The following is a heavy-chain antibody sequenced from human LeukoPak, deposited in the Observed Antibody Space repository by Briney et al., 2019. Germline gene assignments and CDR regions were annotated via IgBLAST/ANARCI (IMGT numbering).Heavy chain of an antibody. D-gene: IGHD6-13*01. CDR2: INPNSGDT. CDR1: GYTLTELS. Sequence: ASVKVSCKVSGYTLTELSMHWVRQAPGRGLEWMGRINPNSGDTNNAQKFQGRVTMTRDTSTSTVYMELSSLRSEDTAVYYCARGRYSSSRYSGYYYYGMDVWGQGTTVTVSS. V-gene: IGHV1-2*06. CDR3: ARGRYSSSRYSGYYYYGMDV. J-gene: IGHJ6*02.